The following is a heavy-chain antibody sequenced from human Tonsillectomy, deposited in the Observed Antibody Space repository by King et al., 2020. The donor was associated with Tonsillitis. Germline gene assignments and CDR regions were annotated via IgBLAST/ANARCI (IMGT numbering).Heavy chain of an antibody. CDR2: ISSSTTYT. V-gene: IGHV3-11*06. J-gene: IGHJ4*02. Sequence: VQLVESGGGLVKPGGSLRLSCAASGFTFSDYYMSWIRQAPGKGLGWLSYISSSTTYTKYADSVTGRFTISRDNAKNSLYLQMNSLTAEDTAVYYCVRDVDISSGWVFDYWGQGTLVTVSS. CDR3: VRDVDISSGWVFDY. D-gene: IGHD6-25*01. CDR1: GFTFSDYY.